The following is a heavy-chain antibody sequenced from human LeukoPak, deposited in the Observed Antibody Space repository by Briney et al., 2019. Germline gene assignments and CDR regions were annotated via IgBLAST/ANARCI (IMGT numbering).Heavy chain of an antibody. Sequence: PSETLSLTCNVSGASINSYRWNWTRQPPGKGLEWIGYISYDGKTNYNPSLQSRLTLSVDTSKNQFSLNLNSVTAADTARYYCTKRCYEPFDCWGQGTLVTVTS. CDR2: ISYDGKT. J-gene: IGHJ4*02. CDR3: TKRCYEPFDC. CDR1: GASINSYR. D-gene: IGHD2-2*01. V-gene: IGHV4-59*01.